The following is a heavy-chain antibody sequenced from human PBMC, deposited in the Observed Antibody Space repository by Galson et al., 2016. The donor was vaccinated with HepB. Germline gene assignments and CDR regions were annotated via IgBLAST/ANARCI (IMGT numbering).Heavy chain of an antibody. CDR3: AKDRRLLWFGEFNYYMDV. Sequence: SLRLSCAASGFTFSNHGMHWVRQAPGKGLEWVAVMSYAGSNEYYADSVKGRFTISRDNSKNTLYLQMNSLRAEDTAVYYCAKDRRLLWFGEFNYYMDVWGKGTTVTVSS. CDR1: GFTFSNHG. D-gene: IGHD3-10*01. J-gene: IGHJ6*03. CDR2: MSYAGSNE. V-gene: IGHV3-30*18.